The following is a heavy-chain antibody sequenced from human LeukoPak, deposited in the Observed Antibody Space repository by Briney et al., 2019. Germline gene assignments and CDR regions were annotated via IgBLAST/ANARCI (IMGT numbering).Heavy chain of an antibody. CDR1: GGSISSGSYY. CDR2: IYTSGST. J-gene: IGHJ4*02. V-gene: IGHV4-61*02. Sequence: SETLSLTCTVSGGSISSGSYYWSWIRQPAGKGLEWIGRIYTSGSTNYNPSLKSRVTISVDTSKNQFSLKLSSVTAAHTAVYYCASAGRYSAEDYWGQGTLVTVSS. D-gene: IGHD4-11*01. CDR3: ASAGRYSAEDY.